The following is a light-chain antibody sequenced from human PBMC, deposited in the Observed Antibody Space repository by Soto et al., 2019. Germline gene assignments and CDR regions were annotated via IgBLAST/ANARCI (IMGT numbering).Light chain of an antibody. CDR3: GTWDSRLNVHV. CDR1: NSKIGNNF. V-gene: IGLV1-51*02. CDR2: EDD. J-gene: IGLJ1*01. Sequence: QAWLTQPASRSAAPGQRVIISCSGSNSKIGNNFACWYQHLPGTAPKLLIYEDDKRASGIPDRFSGSRSGTSATLGITGLQTGDEADYYCGTWDSRLNVHVFGTGTKVTVL.